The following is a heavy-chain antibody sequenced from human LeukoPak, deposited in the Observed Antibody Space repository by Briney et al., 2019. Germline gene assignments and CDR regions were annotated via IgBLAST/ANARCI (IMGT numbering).Heavy chain of an antibody. Sequence: GGSLRLSCAASGFTFSSYSMNWVRQAPGKGLEWVSSISSSSSYIYYADSVKGRFTISRDNAKNSLYLQMNSLRAEDTAVYYCARVLGEFTYYFDYWGQGTLVTVSS. D-gene: IGHD3-16*01. CDR2: ISSSSSYI. J-gene: IGHJ4*02. V-gene: IGHV3-21*01. CDR3: ARVLGEFTYYFDY. CDR1: GFTFSSYS.